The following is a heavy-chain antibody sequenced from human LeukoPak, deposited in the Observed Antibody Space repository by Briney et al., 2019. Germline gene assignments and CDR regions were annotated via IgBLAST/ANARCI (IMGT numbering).Heavy chain of an antibody. Sequence: PSETLSLTCTVSGGSISSSSYYWGWIRQPPGKGLEWIGSIYYSGSTYYNPSLKSRVTISVDTSKNQFSLKLSSVTAADTAVYYCARGSRRFDPGGQGTLVTVSS. CDR1: GGSISSSSYY. V-gene: IGHV4-39*07. CDR2: IYYSGST. J-gene: IGHJ5*02. CDR3: ARGSRRFDP. D-gene: IGHD3-10*01.